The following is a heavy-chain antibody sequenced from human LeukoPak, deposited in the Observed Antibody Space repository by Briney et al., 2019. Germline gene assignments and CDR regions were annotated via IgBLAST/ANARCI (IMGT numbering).Heavy chain of an antibody. V-gene: IGHV1-69*19. CDR1: GGTFSSYA. CDR2: IIPIFGTA. D-gene: IGHD4-17*01. Sequence: SVKVSCKASGGTFSSYAISWVRQAPGEGLEWMGGIIPIFGTANYAQKFQGRVTITADESTSTAYMELSSLRSEDTAVYYCARADYGGYVFDYWGQEPWSPSPQ. J-gene: IGHJ4*01. CDR3: ARADYGGYVFDY.